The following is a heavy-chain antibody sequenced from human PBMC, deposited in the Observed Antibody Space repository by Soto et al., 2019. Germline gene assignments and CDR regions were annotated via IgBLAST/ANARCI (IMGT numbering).Heavy chain of an antibody. CDR2: ISSSGTYI. CDR3: ARQYYYDDSRRPLAY. D-gene: IGHD3-22*01. J-gene: IGHJ4*02. CDR1: GFTFSRFN. V-gene: IGHV3-21*01. Sequence: GGSLRLSCAASGFTFSRFNMNWVGQAPGKGLEWVSFISSSGTYINYADSVKGRFTTSRDNAKNSLYLQMNSLSPEDTAVYFCARQYYYDDSRRPLAYWGQGILVTVSS.